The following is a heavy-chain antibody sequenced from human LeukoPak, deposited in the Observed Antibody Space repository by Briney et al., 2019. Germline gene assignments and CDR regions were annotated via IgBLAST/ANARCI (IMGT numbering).Heavy chain of an antibody. Sequence: QPGRSLRLSFAASGFTFDDYAMHWVRQAPGKGLEWVSGINPDGSTTTYADSVKGRFTISRDNAKNTVYLQMNSLRAEDTAVYYCARVLSGSWDWFDPWGQGTLVTVSS. V-gene: IGHV3-74*01. D-gene: IGHD3-22*01. CDR3: ARVLSGSWDWFDP. CDR1: GFTFDDYA. CDR2: INPDGSTT. J-gene: IGHJ5*02.